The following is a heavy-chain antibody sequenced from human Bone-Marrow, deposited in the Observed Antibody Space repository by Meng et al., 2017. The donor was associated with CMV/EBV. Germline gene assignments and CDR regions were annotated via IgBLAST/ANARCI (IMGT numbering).Heavy chain of an antibody. Sequence: GGSLRLSCAASGFTFDDYAMHWVRQAPGKGLEWVSGISWNSGSIGYADSVKGRFTISRDNAKNSLYLQMNSLRAEDTALYYCAKDRTRGAIFGVVIMRKTLMYGMDVWGQGTTVTFSS. V-gene: IGHV3-9*01. CDR1: GFTFDDYA. CDR3: AKDRTRGAIFGVVIMRKTLMYGMDV. J-gene: IGHJ6*02. CDR2: ISWNSGSI. D-gene: IGHD3-3*01.